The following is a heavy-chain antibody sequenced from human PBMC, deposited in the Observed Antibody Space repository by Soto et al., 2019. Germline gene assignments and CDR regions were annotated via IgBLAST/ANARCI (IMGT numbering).Heavy chain of an antibody. CDR1: GFTFSNAW. CDR3: TTRDCSSTSCPDYYYYYGMDV. V-gene: IGHV3-15*01. D-gene: IGHD2-2*01. Sequence: PGGSLRLSCAASGFTFSNAWMSWVRQAPGKGLEWVGRIKSKTDGGTTDYAAPVKGRFTISRDDSKNTLYLQMNSLKTEDTAVYYCTTRDCSSTSCPDYYYYYGMDVWGQGTTVTVSS. CDR2: IKSKTDGGTT. J-gene: IGHJ6*02.